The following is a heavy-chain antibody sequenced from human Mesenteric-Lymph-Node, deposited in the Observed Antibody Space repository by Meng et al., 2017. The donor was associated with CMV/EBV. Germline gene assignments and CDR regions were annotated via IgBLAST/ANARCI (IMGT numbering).Heavy chain of an antibody. V-gene: IGHV4-39*01. CDR1: SISSSSYY. J-gene: IGHJ4*02. CDR3: ARGNYYDSSGYLSPFDY. D-gene: IGHD3-22*01. Sequence: SISSSSYYWGWIRQPPGKGLEWIGSIYYSGSTYYNPSLKSRVTIPVDTSKNQFSLKLSSVTAADTAVYYCARGNYYDSSGYLSPFDYWGQGTLVTVSS. CDR2: IYYSGST.